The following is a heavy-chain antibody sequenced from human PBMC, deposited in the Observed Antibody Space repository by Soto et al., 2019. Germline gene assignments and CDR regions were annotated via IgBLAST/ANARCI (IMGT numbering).Heavy chain of an antibody. V-gene: IGHV4-34*01. CDR2: INHSGST. Sequence: QVQLQQWGAGLLKPSETLSLTCAVYGGSFSGYYWSWIRQPPGKGLEWIGEINHSGSTNYNPSLKRRVAISVDTSKNQFSMKLSSVTGADTAVYYCARGRVQYDYDFWSGYYTAPFDYWGQGTLVTVSS. J-gene: IGHJ4*02. CDR1: GGSFSGYY. CDR3: ARGRVQYDYDFWSGYYTAPFDY. D-gene: IGHD3-3*01.